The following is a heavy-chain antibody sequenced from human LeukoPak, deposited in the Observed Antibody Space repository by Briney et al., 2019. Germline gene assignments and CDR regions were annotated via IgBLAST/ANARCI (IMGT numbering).Heavy chain of an antibody. CDR2: ISSSSSTI. CDR3: ARAIHYDFWSGSYNWFDP. J-gene: IGHJ5*02. D-gene: IGHD3-3*01. Sequence: PGGSLRLSCAASGFTFSSYSMNWVRQAPGKGLEWVSYISSSSSTIYYADSVKGRFTISRDNAKNSLYLQMNSLRDEDTAVYYCARAIHYDFWSGSYNWFDPWGQGTLVTVSS. CDR1: GFTFSSYS. V-gene: IGHV3-48*02.